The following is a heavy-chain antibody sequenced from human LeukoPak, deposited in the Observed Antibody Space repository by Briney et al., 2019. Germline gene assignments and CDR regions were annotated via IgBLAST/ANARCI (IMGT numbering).Heavy chain of an antibody. J-gene: IGHJ6*02. CDR3: VRQEGSASWGYYGVDV. CDR2: MHPGDSNT. Sequence: GESLKISCKGAGYTFTNYWIGWVRPMPGKGLEWMGIMHPGDSNTRYSPSFQGQVTISVDKSISTAYLQWSSLKASDTAMYYCVRQEGSASWGYYGVDVWGQGTTVTVSS. V-gene: IGHV5-51*01. CDR1: GYTFTNYW. D-gene: IGHD2-2*01.